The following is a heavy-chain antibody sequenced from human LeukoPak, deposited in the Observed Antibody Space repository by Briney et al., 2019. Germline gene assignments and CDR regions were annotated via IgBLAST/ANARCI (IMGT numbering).Heavy chain of an antibody. Sequence: SVKVSCKASGGTFSSYAISWVRQAPGQGLEWMGGIIPIFGTANYAQKFQGGVTITADKSTSTAYMELSSLRSEDTAVYYCARAPQQWLVRKNAFDIWGQGTMVTVSS. D-gene: IGHD6-19*01. CDR1: GGTFSSYA. CDR2: IIPIFGTA. V-gene: IGHV1-69*06. J-gene: IGHJ3*02. CDR3: ARAPQQWLVRKNAFDI.